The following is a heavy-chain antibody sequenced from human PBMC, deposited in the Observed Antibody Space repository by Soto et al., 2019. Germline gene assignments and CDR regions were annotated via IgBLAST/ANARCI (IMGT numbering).Heavy chain of an antibody. D-gene: IGHD5-12*01. V-gene: IGHV1-69*01. Sequence: QVQLVQSGAEVKKPGSSVKVSCKASGGTFNNYAISWVRQAPGQGLEWMGGIIPIIGTADYAHKFQGRLAISADESTGTTFMELSSLRSEDTALYYCARGGVDVVATSAFDYWGQGTLDNVSS. CDR1: GGTFNNYA. J-gene: IGHJ4*02. CDR3: ARGGVDVVATSAFDY. CDR2: IIPIIGTA.